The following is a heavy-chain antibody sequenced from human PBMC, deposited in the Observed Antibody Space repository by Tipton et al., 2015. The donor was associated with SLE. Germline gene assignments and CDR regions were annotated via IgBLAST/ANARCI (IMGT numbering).Heavy chain of an antibody. J-gene: IGHJ4*02. D-gene: IGHD2-2*01. CDR2: ISSSTSTI. Sequence: SLRLSCAASGLSFSSYGMNWVRQAPGKGLEWLSYISSSTSTISYADSVKGRFSISRDNSKNTLYLQMNSLRAEDTAVYYCAKDLPMSSWGQGTLVTVSS. V-gene: IGHV3-48*01. CDR3: AKDLPMSS. CDR1: GLSFSSYG.